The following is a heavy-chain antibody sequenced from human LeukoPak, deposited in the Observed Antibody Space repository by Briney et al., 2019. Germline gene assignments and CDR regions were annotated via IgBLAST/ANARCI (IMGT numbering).Heavy chain of an antibody. CDR3: ARSVAVAGTERGFDY. Sequence: PSETLSLTCAVSGGSISSSNWWSWVRQPPGKGLEWIGEIYHSGSTNYNPSLKSRVTISVDKSKNQFSLKLSSVTAADTAVYYCARSVAVAGTERGFDYWGQGTLVTVSS. V-gene: IGHV4-4*02. CDR2: IYHSGST. J-gene: IGHJ4*02. D-gene: IGHD6-19*01. CDR1: GGSISSSNW.